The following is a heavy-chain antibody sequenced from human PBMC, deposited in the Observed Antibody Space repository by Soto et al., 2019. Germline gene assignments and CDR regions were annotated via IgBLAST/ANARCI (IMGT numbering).Heavy chain of an antibody. J-gene: IGHJ6*02. CDR1: GFTFSSYA. CDR3: AXGRFILTGYYFGAGMDV. Sequence: QPGGSLRLSCSASGFTFSSYAMHWVRQAPGKGLEWVAVISYDGSNKYYADSVKGRFTISRDNSKNTLYLQMNSLRAEDTAVYYCAXGRFILTGYYFGAGMDVWGQGTTVTVSS. D-gene: IGHD3-9*01. V-gene: IGHV3-30-3*01. CDR2: ISYDGSNK.